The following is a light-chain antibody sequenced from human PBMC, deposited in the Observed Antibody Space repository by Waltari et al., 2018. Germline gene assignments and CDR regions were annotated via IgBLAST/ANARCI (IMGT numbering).Light chain of an antibody. V-gene: IGLV3-21*03. J-gene: IGLJ1*01. Sequence: SYVLTQPPSVSVAPGTTAQITWWGNNIEPKPVHWYQQKPGQAPVLVMFDDRDRPSGIPERFSGSNSGDTATLTISGVEAGDEADYYCQVWDTSSNVGVFGSGTQVTVL. CDR2: DDR. CDR1: NIEPKP. CDR3: QVWDTSSNVGV.